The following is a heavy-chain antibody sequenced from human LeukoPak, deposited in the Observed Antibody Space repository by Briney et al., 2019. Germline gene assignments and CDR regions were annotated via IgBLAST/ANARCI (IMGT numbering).Heavy chain of an antibody. D-gene: IGHD2-15*01. CDR1: GYTFSTYG. Sequence: ASVKLSCKASGYTFSTYGISWVRQAPGQGLEWMAWILPYSGNTNYAQKLQGRVSVAKDTSTTTAYMELRSLTSDDTAVYYCAKDRGGSRYSLDVWGQGTTITVSS. CDR2: ILPYSGNT. CDR3: AKDRGGSRYSLDV. V-gene: IGHV1-18*01. J-gene: IGHJ6*02.